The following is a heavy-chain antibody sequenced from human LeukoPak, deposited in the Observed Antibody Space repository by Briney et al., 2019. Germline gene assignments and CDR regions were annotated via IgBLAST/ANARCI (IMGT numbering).Heavy chain of an antibody. CDR2: IYHSGST. CDR1: GGSISSSNW. V-gene: IGHV4-4*02. CDR3: ARDSSLMARGVISFDI. J-gene: IGHJ3*02. D-gene: IGHD3-10*01. Sequence: SETLSLTCAVSGGSISSSNWWSWVRQPPGKGLEWIGEIYHSGSTNYNPSLKSRVTISVDKSKNQFSLKLSSVTAADTAVYYCARDSSLMARGVISFDIWGQGTMVTVSS.